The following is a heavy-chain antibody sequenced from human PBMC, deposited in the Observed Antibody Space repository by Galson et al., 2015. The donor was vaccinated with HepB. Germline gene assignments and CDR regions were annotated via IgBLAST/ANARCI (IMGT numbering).Heavy chain of an antibody. D-gene: IGHD1-26*01. CDR1: GYTFTSYG. V-gene: IGHV1-18*01. CDR2: ISGYNGNT. CDR3: ARSPTTHAYDLDY. J-gene: IGHJ4*02. Sequence: SVKVSCKASGYTFTSYGISWVRQAPGQGLEWIGWISGYNGNTNYAQKVQGRVTMTRNTSISTAYMELSSLRSEDTAVYYCARSPTTHAYDLDYWGQGTLVTVSS.